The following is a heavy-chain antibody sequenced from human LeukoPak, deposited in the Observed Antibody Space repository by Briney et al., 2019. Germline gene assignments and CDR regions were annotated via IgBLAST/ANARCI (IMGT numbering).Heavy chain of an antibody. J-gene: IGHJ4*02. D-gene: IGHD3-10*01. CDR2: IKQDGGET. Sequence: PGGSLRLSCAASGFNINNYWMTWVRQAPGKGLDWMANIKQDGGETYNVGSVKGRFTISRDNAKNSLYLQINSLRAEYTADYYCTSGRGSGYWGQGTPVTVSS. CDR3: TSGRGSGY. V-gene: IGHV3-7*02. CDR1: GFNINNYW.